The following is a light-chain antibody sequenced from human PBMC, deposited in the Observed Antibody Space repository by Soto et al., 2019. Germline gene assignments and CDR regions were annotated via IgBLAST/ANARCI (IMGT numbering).Light chain of an antibody. V-gene: IGLV2-11*01. CDR1: SSDVGDYNY. Sequence: QSVLTQPRSVSGSPGQSVTISCTGTSSDVGDYNYVSWYQQYPGKAPKLVIYDVSKRPSGVPDRFSGSKSGNTACLTISGLQAEDEADYYCCSFAGSYTFGVFGGGTKLTVL. CDR2: DVS. J-gene: IGLJ3*02. CDR3: CSFAGSYTFGV.